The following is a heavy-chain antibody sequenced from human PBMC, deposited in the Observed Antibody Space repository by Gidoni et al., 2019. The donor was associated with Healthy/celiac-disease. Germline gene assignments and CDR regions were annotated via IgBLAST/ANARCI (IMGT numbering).Heavy chain of an antibody. CDR1: GCSLSTSGVG. V-gene: IGHV2-5*02. J-gene: IGHJ3*02. D-gene: IGHD6-6*01. CDR3: ARSIEYSSSSGAFDI. Sequence: QITLKESGPTMVKPTQTLTLTCTFSGCSLSTSGVGVGWIRQPPGTALEWLALFYWDDDKRYSPSLKSRLTITKDTSKNQVVLTMTNMDPVYTATYYCARSIEYSSSSGAFDIWGQGTMVTVSS. CDR2: FYWDDDK.